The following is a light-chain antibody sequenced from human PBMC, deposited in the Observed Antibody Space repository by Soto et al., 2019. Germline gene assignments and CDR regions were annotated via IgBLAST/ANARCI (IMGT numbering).Light chain of an antibody. CDR2: YDS. CDR3: QVWDSSSDHAVV. CDR1: NIGSKS. J-gene: IGLJ2*01. V-gene: IGLV3-21*04. Sequence: SYEVTQPPSVSVAPGKTARITCGGNNIGSKSVHWYQQKPGQAPVLVIYYDSDRPSGIPERFSGSNSGNTATLTISRVEAGDEADYYCQVWDSSSDHAVVFGGGTKVTVL.